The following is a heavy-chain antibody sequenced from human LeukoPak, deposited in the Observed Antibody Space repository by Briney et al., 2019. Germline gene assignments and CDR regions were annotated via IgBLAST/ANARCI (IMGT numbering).Heavy chain of an antibody. CDR2: ISSSSSYI. J-gene: IGHJ4*02. CDR1: GFTFSSYS. D-gene: IGHD1-26*01. Sequence: GGSLRLSCAASGFTFSSYSMNWVRQAPGKGLEWVSSISSSSSYIYYADSVKGRFTISRDNAKNSLYLQVNSLRAEDTAVYYCASHREVMNDYWGQGTLVTVSS. CDR3: ASHREVMNDY. V-gene: IGHV3-21*01.